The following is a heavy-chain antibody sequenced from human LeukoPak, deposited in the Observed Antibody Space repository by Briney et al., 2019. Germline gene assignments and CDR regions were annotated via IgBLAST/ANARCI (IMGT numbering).Heavy chain of an antibody. Sequence: GGSLRLSCAASGFTFNSYWMIWVRQAPGKGLEWVANIKQDGSEKYYVDSVKGRFTISRDNAKKSLYLQMNSLRVEDTAVYYCARGEPVGATTIDHWGQGTLVTVSS. CDR3: ARGEPVGATTIDH. V-gene: IGHV3-7*01. D-gene: IGHD1-26*01. J-gene: IGHJ4*02. CDR1: GFTFNSYW. CDR2: IKQDGSEK.